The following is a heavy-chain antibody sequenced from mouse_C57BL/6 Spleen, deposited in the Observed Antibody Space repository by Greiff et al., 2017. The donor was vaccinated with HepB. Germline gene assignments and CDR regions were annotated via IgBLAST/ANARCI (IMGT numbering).Heavy chain of an antibody. V-gene: IGHV1-4*01. D-gene: IGHD2-5*01. CDR3: AREGGNYSNYGHYAMDY. J-gene: IGHJ4*01. Sequence: QVQLQQSGAELARPGASVKMSCKASGYTFTSYTMHWVKQRPGQGLEWIGYINPSSGYTKYNQKFKDKATLTADKSSSTAYMQLSSLTSEDSAVYYCAREGGNYSNYGHYAMDYWGQGTSVTVSS. CDR1: GYTFTSYT. CDR2: INPSSGYT.